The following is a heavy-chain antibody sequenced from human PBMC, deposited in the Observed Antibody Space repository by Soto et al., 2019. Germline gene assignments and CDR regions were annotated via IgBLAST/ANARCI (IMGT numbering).Heavy chain of an antibody. CDR3: ARDEGSDVRGVISTSGGDYYYMDV. D-gene: IGHD3-10*02. CDR2: INPNSGGT. J-gene: IGHJ6*03. Sequence: ASVKVSCKASGYTFTGYYMHWVRQAPGQGLEWMGWINPNSGGTNYAQKFQGWVTMTRDTSISTAYMELSRLRSDETAVYYCARDEGSDVRGVISTSGGDYYYMDVWGKGTTVTVSS. V-gene: IGHV1-2*04. CDR1: GYTFTGYY.